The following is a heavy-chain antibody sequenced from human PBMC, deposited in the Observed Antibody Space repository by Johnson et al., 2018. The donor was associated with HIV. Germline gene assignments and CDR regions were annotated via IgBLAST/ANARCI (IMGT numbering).Heavy chain of an antibody. V-gene: IGHV3-7*01. Sequence: VQLVESGGGLVQPGGSLRLSCTGSGFTFSSFWLSWVRQAPGKGLEWLANINLDGSERFYVDSVKGRFNISRDNSKNTLYLQMNSLRAEDTAVYYCAKGVAARPWAFDIWGQGTMVTVSS. CDR3: AKGVAARPWAFDI. J-gene: IGHJ3*02. D-gene: IGHD6-6*01. CDR2: INLDGSER. CDR1: GFTFSSFW.